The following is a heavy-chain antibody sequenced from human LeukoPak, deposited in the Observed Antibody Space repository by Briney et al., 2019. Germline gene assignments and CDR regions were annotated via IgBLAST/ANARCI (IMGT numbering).Heavy chain of an antibody. J-gene: IGHJ4*02. V-gene: IGHV3-53*04. Sequence: GGSLRLSCEASGFTLRSYAMNWVRQAPGKGLEWVSVIYSGGSTYYADSVKGRFTISRHNSKNTLYLQMNSLRAEDTAVYYCARLYGTFLEWSPYFDYWGQGTLVTVSS. D-gene: IGHD3-3*02. CDR3: ARLYGTFLEWSPYFDY. CDR2: IYSGGST. CDR1: GFTLRSYA.